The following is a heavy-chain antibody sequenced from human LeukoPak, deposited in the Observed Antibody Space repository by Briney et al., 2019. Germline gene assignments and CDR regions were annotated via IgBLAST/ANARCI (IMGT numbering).Heavy chain of an antibody. J-gene: IGHJ4*02. D-gene: IGHD2-8*01. CDR2: INGAGDGT. V-gene: IGHV3-23*01. CDR3: AKDRPNGMDF. CDR1: GFTYTNYA. Sequence: GGSLRLSCAASGFTYTNYAMNWVRQAPGKGLEWVSGINGAGDGTYYADSVKGRFTISRDNSKNTLYLQINSLRAEDTAVYYCAKDRPNGMDFWGQGTLLTVSS.